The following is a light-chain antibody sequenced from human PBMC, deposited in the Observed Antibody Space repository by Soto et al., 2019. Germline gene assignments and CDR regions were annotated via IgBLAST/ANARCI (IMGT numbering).Light chain of an antibody. CDR1: ESVNSW. V-gene: IGKV1-5*03. Sequence: DIQLPQAPSTLSAFLGEINTITCRASESVNSWLAWYQQKPGKAPKFLIYKVSSLQSGVPSRFSGSGSGTEFTLTISSLQPDDFATYYCQQYNRYPWTFAQGTKVDIK. J-gene: IGKJ1*01. CDR3: QQYNRYPWT. CDR2: KVS.